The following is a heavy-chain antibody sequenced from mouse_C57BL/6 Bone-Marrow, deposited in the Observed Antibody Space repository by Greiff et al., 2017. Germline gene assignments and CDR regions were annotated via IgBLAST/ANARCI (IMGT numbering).Heavy chain of an antibody. D-gene: IGHD2-2*01. J-gene: IGHJ1*03. CDR2: IYPGSGST. CDR3: ARYGYDNWYFDV. CDR1: GYTFTSYW. Sequence: QVQLQQPGAELVKPGASVKMSCKASGYTFTSYWITWVKQRPGQGLEWIGDIYPGSGSTNYNEKVTSKATLTVDTSSSTAYMQLSSLTSEDSAVYYRARYGYDNWYFDVWGTGTTVTVSS. V-gene: IGHV1-55*01.